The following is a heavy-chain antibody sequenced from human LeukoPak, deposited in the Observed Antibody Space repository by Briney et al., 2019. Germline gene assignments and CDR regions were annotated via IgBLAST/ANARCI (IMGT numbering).Heavy chain of an antibody. Sequence: PGGSLRLSCAASGFTFSGFGMNWVRQAPGKGLDWISYISSSTSIIYYADSVKGRFTVSRDNAKNSLYLQMNSLRAEDTAVYYCAKIPQVATYTVPNFDFWGQGTLVTVSS. V-gene: IGHV3-48*01. J-gene: IGHJ4*02. CDR3: AKIPQVATYTVPNFDF. CDR1: GFTFSGFG. D-gene: IGHD3-16*01. CDR2: ISSSTSII.